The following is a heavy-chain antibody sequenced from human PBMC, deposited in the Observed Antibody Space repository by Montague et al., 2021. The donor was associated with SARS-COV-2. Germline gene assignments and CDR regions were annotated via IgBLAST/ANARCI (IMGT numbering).Heavy chain of an antibody. CDR2: INHSGST. Sequence: SETLSLTCAVYGGSFSGYYWSWIRQPPGKGLEWIGEINHSGSTNYNPSLKSRVTISLDTSKNQFSLKLSSVTAADTAVYYGTGAGYQVLWSDDYPYGMDVWGQGTTVTVSS. CDR1: GGSFSGYY. V-gene: IGHV4-34*01. J-gene: IGHJ6*02. CDR3: TGAGYQVLWSDDYPYGMDV. D-gene: IGHD2-2*01.